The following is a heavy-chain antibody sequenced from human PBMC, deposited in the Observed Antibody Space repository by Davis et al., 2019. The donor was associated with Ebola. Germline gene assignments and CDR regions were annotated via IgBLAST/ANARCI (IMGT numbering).Heavy chain of an antibody. J-gene: IGHJ4*02. CDR1: GYTFTSYD. V-gene: IGHV1-8*03. CDR3: ARDPAGGSYTGDY. Sequence: ASVKVSCKASGYTFTSYDINWVRQATGQGLEWMGWMNPNSGNTGYAQKFQGRVTITADESTSTAYMELRSLRSDDTAVYYCARDPAGGSYTGDYWGQGTLVTVSS. D-gene: IGHD1-26*01. CDR2: MNPNSGNT.